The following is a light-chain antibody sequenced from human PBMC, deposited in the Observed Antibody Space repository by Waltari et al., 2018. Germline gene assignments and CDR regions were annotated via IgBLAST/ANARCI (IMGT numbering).Light chain of an antibody. V-gene: IGKV4-1*01. CDR1: QSVLYSSNNRNY. CDR3: QQYYTTPLT. J-gene: IGKJ4*01. CDR2: WAS. Sequence: DIVMTQSPDSLAVSLGARATINCKSSQSVLYSSNNRNYLTWYQQKPVQPPKLLIYWASIRESGVPDRFSGSGSGTDFTLTISSLQAEDVAVYYCQQYYTTPLTFGGGTKVEIK.